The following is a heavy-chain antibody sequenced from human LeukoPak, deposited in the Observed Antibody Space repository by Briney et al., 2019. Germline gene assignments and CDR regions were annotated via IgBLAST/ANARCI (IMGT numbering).Heavy chain of an antibody. V-gene: IGHV4-39*07. CDR2: IYYTGNT. CDR1: GSSISSSSYY. D-gene: IGHD3-10*01. Sequence: PSETLSLTCTVSGSSISSSSYYWGWIRQPPGKGLEWIGSIYYTGNTYYYPSLKSRVTISVDTSKNQFSLKLNSVTAADTAIYYCALWFVTHGGFDYWGQGTLVTVSS. CDR3: ALWFVTHGGFDY. J-gene: IGHJ4*02.